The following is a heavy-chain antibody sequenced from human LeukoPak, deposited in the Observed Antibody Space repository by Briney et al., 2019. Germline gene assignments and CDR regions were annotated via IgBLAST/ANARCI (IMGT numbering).Heavy chain of an antibody. V-gene: IGHV1-69*02. J-gene: IGHJ4*02. CDR2: IVPMPDIT. CDR1: GGTFRSGS. D-gene: IGHD4-17*01. Sequence: SVKVSCKASGGTFRSGSINWVRQAPGQGLEWMGRIVPMPDITTYSQTFQGRVTITADKSTSTAYMELSSLTSEGTAVYYCARASDLVTTWDYFDSWGQGSLVIVSS. CDR3: ARASDLVTTWDYFDS.